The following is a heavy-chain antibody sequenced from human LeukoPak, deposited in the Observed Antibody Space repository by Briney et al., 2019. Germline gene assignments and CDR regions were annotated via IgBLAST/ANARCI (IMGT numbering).Heavy chain of an antibody. V-gene: IGHV3-23*01. CDR1: GFTFSSYA. Sequence: PGGSLRLSCAASGFTFSSYAMGWVRQAPGKGLEWVSAISGSGGSTYYADSVKGRFTISRDNSKNTLYLQMNSPRAEDTAVYYCAKDSPYYYGSGSYYWNYWGQGTLVTVSS. CDR3: AKDSPYYYGSGSYYWNY. CDR2: ISGSGGST. D-gene: IGHD3-10*01. J-gene: IGHJ4*02.